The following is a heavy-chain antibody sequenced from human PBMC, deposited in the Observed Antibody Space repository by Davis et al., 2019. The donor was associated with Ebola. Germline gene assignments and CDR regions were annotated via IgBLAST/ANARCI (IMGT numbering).Heavy chain of an antibody. CDR3: ARGRDYIWGSYRYNY. J-gene: IGHJ4*02. Sequence: SETLSLPCAVHGGSFSGYYWSWTRQPPGKGLEWIGEINHSGSTNYNPSLKSRVTISVDTSKNQFSLKLSSVTAADTAVYYCARGRDYIWGSYRYNYWGQGTLVTVSS. D-gene: IGHD3-16*02. V-gene: IGHV4-34*01. CDR1: GGSFSGYY. CDR2: INHSGST.